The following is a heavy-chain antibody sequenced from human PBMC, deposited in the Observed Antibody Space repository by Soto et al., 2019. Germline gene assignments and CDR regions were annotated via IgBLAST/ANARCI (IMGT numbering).Heavy chain of an antibody. CDR1: GFTFGSYG. J-gene: IGHJ4*02. V-gene: IGHV3-30*18. Sequence: GGSLRLSCAASGFTFGSYGMHWVRQAPGKGLEWVAVISYDGSNKYYADSVKGRFTISRDNSKNTMYLQMNSLRAEDTAVYYCAKDAHFLMYYYDSSGYSDYWGQGTLVIVSS. CDR3: AKDAHFLMYYYDSSGYSDY. D-gene: IGHD3-22*01. CDR2: ISYDGSNK.